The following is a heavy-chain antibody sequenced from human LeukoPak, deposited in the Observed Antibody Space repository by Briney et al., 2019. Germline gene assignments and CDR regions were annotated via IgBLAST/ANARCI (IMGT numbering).Heavy chain of an antibody. CDR1: GGSFSGYY. V-gene: IGHV4-34*01. D-gene: IGHD3-10*01. Sequence: SETLSLTCAVYGGSFSGYYWSWIRQPPGKGLEWIGEIYHSGSTNYNPSLKSRVTISVDKSKNQFSLKLSSVTAADTAVYYCVTMVRGVIINSDAFDIWGQGTMVTVSS. CDR2: IYHSGST. J-gene: IGHJ3*02. CDR3: VTMVRGVIINSDAFDI.